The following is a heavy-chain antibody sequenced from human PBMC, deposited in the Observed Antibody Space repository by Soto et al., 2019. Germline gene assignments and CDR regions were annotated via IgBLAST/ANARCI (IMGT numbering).Heavy chain of an antibody. Sequence: EVQLLESGGGLVQPGGSLRLSCVASGYTFSNYAMSWVRQAPGKGLEWVSGISDSGGSTYHADSVKGRFTISRDNSKSTLYLQMNSLRAEDTAVYYCAKDRLVLSYFYYGMDVWGQGTTVTVSS. CDR2: ISDSGGST. J-gene: IGHJ6*02. D-gene: IGHD2-21*02. CDR3: AKDRLVLSYFYYGMDV. CDR1: GYTFSNYA. V-gene: IGHV3-23*01.